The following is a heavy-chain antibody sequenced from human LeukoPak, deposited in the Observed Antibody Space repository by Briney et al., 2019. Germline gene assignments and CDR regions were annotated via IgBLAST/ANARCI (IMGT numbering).Heavy chain of an antibody. CDR2: ISAYNGNT. CDR3: ASNYGDYRYYFDY. J-gene: IGHJ4*02. V-gene: IGHV1-18*01. D-gene: IGHD4-17*01. CDR1: GYTFTSYG. Sequence: GASVKVSCKASGYTFTSYGISWVRQAPGQGLEWMGWISAYNGNTNYAQKFQGRVTMTRDTSTSTVYMELSSLRSEDTAVYYCASNYGDYRYYFDYWGQGTLVTVSS.